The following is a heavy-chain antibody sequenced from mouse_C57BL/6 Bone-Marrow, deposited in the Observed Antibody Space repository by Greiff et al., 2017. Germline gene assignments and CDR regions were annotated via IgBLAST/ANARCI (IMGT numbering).Heavy chain of an antibody. Sequence: QVQLKQPGAELVRPGTSVKLSCKASGYTFTSYWMHWVKQRPGQGLEWIGVIDPSDSYTNYNQKFKGKATLTVATSSSTAYMQLSSLTSEDSAVYYCARDCITTVVAPPWFWYWGNATVVTVSA. V-gene: IGHV1-59*01. CDR2: IDPSDSYT. D-gene: IGHD1-1*01. CDR3: ARDCITTVVAPPWFWY. CDR1: GYTFTSYW. J-gene: IGHJ3*01.